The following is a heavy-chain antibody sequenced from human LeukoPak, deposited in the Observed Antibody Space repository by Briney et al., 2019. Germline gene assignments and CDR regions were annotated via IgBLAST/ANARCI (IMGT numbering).Heavy chain of an antibody. CDR2: IYYSGST. Sequence: SETLSLTCTVSGGSISPYYWSWIRQPPGKGLEWIGYIYYSGSTNYNPSLKGRVTISVETSKNQFSLNLSSVTAADTAVYYCAKDGDSVSGTGYFEYWGQGTLVTVSS. CDR3: AKDGDSVSGTGYFEY. V-gene: IGHV4-59*01. CDR1: GGSISPYY. J-gene: IGHJ4*02. D-gene: IGHD3-10*01.